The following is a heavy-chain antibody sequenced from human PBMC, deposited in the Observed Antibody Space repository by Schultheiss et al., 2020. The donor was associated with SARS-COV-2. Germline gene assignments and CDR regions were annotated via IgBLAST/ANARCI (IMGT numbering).Heavy chain of an antibody. CDR1: GYTFTTYA. D-gene: IGHD1-26*01. CDR2: IIPIFGTA. J-gene: IGHJ6*02. V-gene: IGHV1-69*01. CDR3: ARDGASYYYGMDV. Sequence: KISCMASGYTFTTYAMHWVRQAPGQGLEWMGGIIPIFGTANYAQKFQGRVTITADESTSTAYMELSSLRSDDTAVYYCARDGASYYYGMDVWGQGTTVTVSS.